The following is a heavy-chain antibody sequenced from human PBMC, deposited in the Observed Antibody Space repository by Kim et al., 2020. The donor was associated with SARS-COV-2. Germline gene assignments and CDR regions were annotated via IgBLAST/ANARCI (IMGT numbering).Heavy chain of an antibody. CDR3: ARGLDTAMVWFDP. J-gene: IGHJ5*02. V-gene: IGHV3-7*01. Sequence: YVDSVKGRFTISRDNAKNSLDLQMNSLRAEDTAVYYCARGLDTAMVWFDPWGQGTLVTVSS. D-gene: IGHD5-18*01.